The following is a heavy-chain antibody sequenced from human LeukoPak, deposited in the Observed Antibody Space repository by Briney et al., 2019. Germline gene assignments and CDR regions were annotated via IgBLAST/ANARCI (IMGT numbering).Heavy chain of an antibody. J-gene: IGHJ5*02. CDR1: GGSISSGGYY. Sequence: SQTLSLTRTVSGGSISSGGYYWSWIRQHPGKGLEWIEYIYYSGSTYYNPSLKSRVTISVDTSKNQFSLKLSSVTAADTAVYYCARTAVRGVLPLDWFDPWGQGTLVTVSS. CDR2: IYYSGST. D-gene: IGHD3-10*01. CDR3: ARTAVRGVLPLDWFDP. V-gene: IGHV4-31*03.